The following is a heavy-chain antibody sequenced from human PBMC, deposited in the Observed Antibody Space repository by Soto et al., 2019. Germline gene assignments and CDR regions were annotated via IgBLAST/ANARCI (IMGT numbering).Heavy chain of an antibody. J-gene: IGHJ5*02. Sequence: ASVKVSCKAIGYSFTSHYMHWVRQAPGQGLEWMGTIYPGGVNIGYAQKFKGRVTMTTDTSTTTSYMELRSLTSDDTAVYFCARDWKGAEGFDPWGQGTLVTVSS. CDR1: GYSFTSHY. CDR2: IYPGGVNI. D-gene: IGHD1-1*01. CDR3: ARDWKGAEGFDP. V-gene: IGHV1-46*01.